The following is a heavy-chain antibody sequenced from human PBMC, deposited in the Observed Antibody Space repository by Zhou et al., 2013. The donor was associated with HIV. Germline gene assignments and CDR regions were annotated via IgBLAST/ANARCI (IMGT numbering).Heavy chain of an antibody. CDR2: IIPIFGTA. CDR1: GGTFSSYA. D-gene: IGHD6-13*01. CDR3: ASSSRLSGYSSSWLDWFDP. J-gene: IGHJ5*02. Sequence: QVQLVQSGAEVKKPGSSVKVSCKASGGTFSSYAISWVRQAPGQGLEWMGGIIPIFGTANYAQKFQGRVTITTDESTSTAYMELSSLRSEDTAVYYCASSSRLSGYSSSWLDWFDPWGQGTLVTVSS. V-gene: IGHV1-69*05.